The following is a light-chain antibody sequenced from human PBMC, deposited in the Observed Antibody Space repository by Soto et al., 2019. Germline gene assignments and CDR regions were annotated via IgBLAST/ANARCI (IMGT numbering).Light chain of an antibody. CDR3: SSYTSSSTVV. V-gene: IGLV1-40*01. Sequence: QSVLTQPPSVSGVPGQRVTISCTGNNSNLGAGYDVHWYQQLPGAAPKLVVFGNRNRPSGVPERFSGSKSGTSASLAITGLQTEDEADYYCSSYTSSSTVVFGGGTKLTVL. J-gene: IGLJ2*01. CDR1: NSNLGAGYD. CDR2: GNR.